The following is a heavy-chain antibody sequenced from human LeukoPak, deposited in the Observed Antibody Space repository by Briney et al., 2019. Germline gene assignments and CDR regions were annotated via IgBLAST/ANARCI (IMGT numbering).Heavy chain of an antibody. CDR1: GFTFSSYA. J-gene: IGHJ4*02. Sequence: PGGSLRLSCAASGFTFSSYAMSWVRQAPGKGLEWVSAISGSGGSTYYADSVKGQFTISRDNSKNTLYLQMNSLRAEDTAVYYCAKAGGIYYGSGSYYNSFAYWGQGTLVTVSS. CDR2: ISGSGGST. D-gene: IGHD3-10*01. CDR3: AKAGGIYYGSGSYYNSFAY. V-gene: IGHV3-23*01.